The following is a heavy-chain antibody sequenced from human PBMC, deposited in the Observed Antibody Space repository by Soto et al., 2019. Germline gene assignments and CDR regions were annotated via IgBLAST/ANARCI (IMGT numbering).Heavy chain of an antibody. J-gene: IGHJ3*01. CDR1: GFTFSSYS. CDR3: AKTYSSGRGAFDV. V-gene: IGHV3-48*01. D-gene: IGHD6-19*01. Sequence: GGSLRLSCAASGFTFSSYSMNWVRQAPGKGLEWVSYISSGSSTIYYADSVKGRFTNSRDNAQNSLYLQMNSLRAEDTAVYYCAKTYSSGRGAFDVWGQGTMVTVSS. CDR2: ISSGSSTI.